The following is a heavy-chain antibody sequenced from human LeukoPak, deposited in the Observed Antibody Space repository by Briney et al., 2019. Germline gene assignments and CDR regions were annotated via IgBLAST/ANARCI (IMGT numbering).Heavy chain of an antibody. V-gene: IGHV3-23*01. D-gene: IGHD7-27*01. J-gene: IGHJ4*02. Sequence: GGSLRLSCKASGFTFSSCTMSWVRQAPGKGLKWVSTITTGGPNTYYADSVKGRFTVSRDDSKNTLYLQMNSLRAEDAAVYYCAKDGGLWVSAHWGDSWGRGTLVTVSS. CDR2: ITTGGPNT. CDR1: GFTFSSCT. CDR3: AKDGGLWVSAHWGDS.